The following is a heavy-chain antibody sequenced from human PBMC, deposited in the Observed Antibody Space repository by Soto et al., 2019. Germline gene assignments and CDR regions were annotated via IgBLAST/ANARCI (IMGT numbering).Heavy chain of an antibody. CDR1: GFTFDDYA. Sequence: EVQLVESGGGLVQPGRSLRLSCAASGFTFDDYAMHWVRQAPWKGLEWVSGISWNSGSIGYADSVKGRFTISRDNAKNSLYLQMNSLRAEDTALYYCAKDISNYYYYYMDVWGKGTTVTVSS. J-gene: IGHJ6*03. V-gene: IGHV3-9*01. CDR3: AKDISNYYYYYMDV. CDR2: ISWNSGSI.